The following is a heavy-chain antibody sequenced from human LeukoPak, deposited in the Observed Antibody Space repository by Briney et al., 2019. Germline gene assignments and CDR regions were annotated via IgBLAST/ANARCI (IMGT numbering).Heavy chain of an antibody. J-gene: IGHJ4*02. CDR3: ARAMIVELYDY. CDR2: ISSSGSTI. Sequence: GGSLRLSCAASGFTFNTYNMNWVRPAPGKGLEWVSYISSSGSTIYYADSVKGRFTISRDNAKNSLYLQMNSLRAEDTAVYYCARAMIVELYDYWGQGTLVTVSS. V-gene: IGHV3-48*04. CDR1: GFTFNTYN. D-gene: IGHD3-22*01.